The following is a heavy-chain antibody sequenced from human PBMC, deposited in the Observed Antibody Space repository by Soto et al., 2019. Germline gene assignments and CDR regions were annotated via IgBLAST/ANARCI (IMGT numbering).Heavy chain of an antibody. J-gene: IGHJ5*02. Sequence: EVLLVESGGGLVQPGGSRSLSCAASGFTFITYWWHWVRQAPGKGLVWVSRINSDGIITNYADSVRGRFTISRDNAKNTLYLQMNSLRAEDTAVYYCARDRIGGPYGNWFDPWGQGTLVTVSS. V-gene: IGHV3-74*01. CDR2: INSDGIIT. CDR1: GFTFITYW. D-gene: IGHD4-17*01. CDR3: ARDRIGGPYGNWFDP.